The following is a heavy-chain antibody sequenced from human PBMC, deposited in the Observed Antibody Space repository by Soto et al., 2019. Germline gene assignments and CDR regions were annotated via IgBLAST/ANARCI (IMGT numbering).Heavy chain of an antibody. CDR1: GGTFSSYS. V-gene: IGHV1-69*01. D-gene: IGHD1-26*01. CDR3: ARHGGRHSGGIDY. CDR2: IIPIFGTA. Sequence: QVQLVQSGAEVKKPGSSVKVSCKASGGTFSSYSINWVRQAPGQGLEWMGEIIPIFGTANYAQKLQGRVTITADESTSTAYMELSSLRSEDTAVYYCARHGGRHSGGIDYWGQGTMVTVSS. J-gene: IGHJ4*02.